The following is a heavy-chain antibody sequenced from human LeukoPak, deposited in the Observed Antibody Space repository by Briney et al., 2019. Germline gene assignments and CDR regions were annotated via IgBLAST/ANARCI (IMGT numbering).Heavy chain of an antibody. CDR2: INPNSGGT. J-gene: IGHJ5*02. CDR1: GYTFTDYY. V-gene: IGHV1-2*02. CDR3: ARRDGSYSNWFDP. D-gene: IGHD1-26*01. Sequence: ASVKVSCKASGYTFTDYYLHWLRQAPGQGLEWMGWINPNSGGTNYAQKFQGRVTMTRDTSISTAYMELSRLRSDDTAVYYCARRDGSYSNWFDPWGQGTLVTVSS.